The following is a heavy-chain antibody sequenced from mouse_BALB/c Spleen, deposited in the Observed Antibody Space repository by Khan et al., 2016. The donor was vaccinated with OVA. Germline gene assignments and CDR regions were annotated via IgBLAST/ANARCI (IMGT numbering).Heavy chain of an antibody. Sequence: VQLQQSGAELVRPGALVKLSCKASGFNIKDYYMHGVKQRPEQGLEWIGWIDPENGETVYDPKFQGKASITANTSSNTAYLQPSSLTSGDTAVYDSTRTGYAAWFAYWGQGTPVTVSA. V-gene: IGHV14-1*02. J-gene: IGHJ3*01. CDR2: IDPENGET. CDR3: TRTGYAAWFAY. D-gene: IGHD2-10*02. CDR1: GFNIKDYY.